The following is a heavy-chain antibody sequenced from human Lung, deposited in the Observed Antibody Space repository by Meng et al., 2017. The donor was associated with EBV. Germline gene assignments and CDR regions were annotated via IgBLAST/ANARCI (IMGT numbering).Heavy chain of an antibody. CDR3: ARTYGSGSYPNWFDP. J-gene: IGHJ5*02. CDR2: IYHGGST. V-gene: IGHV4-4*02. CDR1: GGSISSSNW. Sequence: QVQLQGPGPGLVKPSGTLSLTCAGSGGSISSSNWWSWVRQPPGKGLEWIGEIYHGGSTNYNPSLKSRVTISVDKSKNQFSLKLSSVTAADTAVYYCARTYGSGSYPNWFDPWGQGTLVTVSS. D-gene: IGHD3-10*01.